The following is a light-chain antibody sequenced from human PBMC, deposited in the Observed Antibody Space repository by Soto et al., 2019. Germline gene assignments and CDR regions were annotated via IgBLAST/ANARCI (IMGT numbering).Light chain of an antibody. CDR3: QQHINLPLT. V-gene: IGKV3-11*01. Sequence: IVLTQSPATLSLSPGERPTLSCRASQTVRSSLAWYQQKPGQAPRLLIYEASNRATGIPARFSGSGSGADFTLTISSLEPEDFALYYCQQHINLPLTFGGGTKVEIK. CDR1: QTVRSS. J-gene: IGKJ4*01. CDR2: EAS.